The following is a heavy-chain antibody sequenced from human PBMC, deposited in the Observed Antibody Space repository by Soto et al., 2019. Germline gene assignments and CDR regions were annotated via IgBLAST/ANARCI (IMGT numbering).Heavy chain of an antibody. J-gene: IGHJ3*02. CDR3: AIGANGGSFDAFDI. CDR2: IYPADSDT. CDR1: GYSFTSYW. D-gene: IGHD7-27*01. Sequence: GESLKISCKGSGYSFTSYWIGWVRQMPGKGLEWMGIIYPADSDTRYSTSFQGQGTISADKSTSTAYPQLSSLRASDTAMYYCAIGANGGSFDAFDIWGQGTMVTVSS. V-gene: IGHV5-51*01.